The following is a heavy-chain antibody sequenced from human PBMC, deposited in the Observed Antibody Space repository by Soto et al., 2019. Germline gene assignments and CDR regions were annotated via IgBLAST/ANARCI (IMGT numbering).Heavy chain of an antibody. D-gene: IGHD6-19*01. CDR2: ISWNSGSI. CDR3: AKDFHIAVAGNYFDY. CDR1: GFTFDDYA. Sequence: GGSLRLSCAASGFTFDDYAMHWVRQAPGKGLEWVSGISWNSGSIGYADSVKGRFTISRDNAKNSLYLQMNSLRAEDTALYYCAKDFHIAVAGNYFDYWGQGTLVTVSS. V-gene: IGHV3-9*01. J-gene: IGHJ4*02.